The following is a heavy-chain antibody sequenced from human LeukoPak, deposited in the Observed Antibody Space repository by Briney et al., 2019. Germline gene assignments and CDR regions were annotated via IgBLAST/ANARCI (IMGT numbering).Heavy chain of an antibody. CDR2: ITGSGDTT. CDR1: GFIFRNYA. D-gene: IGHD3-9*01. Sequence: PGASLRLSCAASGFIFRNYAMGWVRQAPGKGLEWVSAITGSGDTTYCADSVKGRFTISRDNSKNTLYVEVNTLRAEDTAVYYCAKWGDYDILTGYYVSDFWGQGTLVTVSS. J-gene: IGHJ4*02. V-gene: IGHV3-23*01. CDR3: AKWGDYDILTGYYVSDF.